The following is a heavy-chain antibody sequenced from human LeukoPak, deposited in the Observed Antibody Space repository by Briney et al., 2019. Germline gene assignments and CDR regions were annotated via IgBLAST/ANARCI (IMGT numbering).Heavy chain of an antibody. Sequence: ASVKVSCKASGYTFTSYYMHLVRQAPGQGLEWMGIINPSGGSTSYAQKFQGRVTMTRDTSTSTVYMELSSLRSEDTAVYYCARVGAVDTATRYYFDYWGQGPLVTVSS. CDR3: ARVGAVDTATRYYFDY. J-gene: IGHJ4*02. CDR2: INPSGGST. CDR1: GYTFTSYY. V-gene: IGHV1-46*01. D-gene: IGHD5-18*01.